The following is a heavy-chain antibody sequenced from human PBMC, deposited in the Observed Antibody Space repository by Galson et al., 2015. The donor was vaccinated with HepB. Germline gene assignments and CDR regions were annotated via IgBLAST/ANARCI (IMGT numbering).Heavy chain of an antibody. Sequence: SLRLSCAGSGFTVSSNYMNWVRQAPGKGLEWVSVIYSGGSTHYSDSVGGRFTISRDNSKNPLYLEMNSLRAEDTALYYCARDSGDWNQDYWGQGTLVTVSS. CDR1: GFTVSSNY. V-gene: IGHV3-66*01. D-gene: IGHD1-1*01. CDR3: ARDSGDWNQDY. CDR2: IYSGGST. J-gene: IGHJ4*02.